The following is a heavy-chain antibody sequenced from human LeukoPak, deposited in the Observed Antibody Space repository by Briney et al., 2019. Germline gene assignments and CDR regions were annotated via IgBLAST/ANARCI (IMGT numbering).Heavy chain of an antibody. Sequence: GGSLRLSCAASGSTFSSYAMSWVRQAPGKGLEWVSAISGSGGSTYYADSVKGRFTISRDNSKNTLYLQVNSLRGEDTAVYYCAKVSSTVTTYYYYYMDVWGKGTTVTVSS. CDR2: ISGSGGST. CDR3: AKVSSTVTTYYYYYMDV. J-gene: IGHJ6*03. V-gene: IGHV3-23*01. CDR1: GSTFSSYA. D-gene: IGHD4-17*01.